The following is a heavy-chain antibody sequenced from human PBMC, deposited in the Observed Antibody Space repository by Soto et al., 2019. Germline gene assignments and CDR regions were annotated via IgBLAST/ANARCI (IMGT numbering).Heavy chain of an antibody. CDR2: IYYSGST. CDR1: GGSGTSDY. J-gene: IGHJ4*02. Sequence: SETLSLTCTVSGGSGTSDYWSWIRQPPGKGLEWIGYIYYSGSTKYNPSLKSRVTISIDTSKNHLSLKLNSVTAADTAMYYCARGRLGELSQFHYWGQGTLVTVSS. CDR3: ARGRLGELSQFHY. V-gene: IGHV4-59*02. D-gene: IGHD2-21*01.